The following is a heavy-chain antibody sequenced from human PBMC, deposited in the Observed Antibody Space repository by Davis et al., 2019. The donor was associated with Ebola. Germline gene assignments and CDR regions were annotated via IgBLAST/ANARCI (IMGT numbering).Heavy chain of an antibody. D-gene: IGHD6-13*01. CDR1: GFTVSSNY. Sequence: GSLRLSCAASGFTVSSNYMSWVRQAPGKGLEWVSLIYSGGSTYYADSVKARFTISRDNSKNTVFLQLNSVRAEDTAVYYCATELVTSAFDIWGQGTMVTVSS. CDR2: IYSGGST. V-gene: IGHV3-66*01. CDR3: ATELVTSAFDI. J-gene: IGHJ3*02.